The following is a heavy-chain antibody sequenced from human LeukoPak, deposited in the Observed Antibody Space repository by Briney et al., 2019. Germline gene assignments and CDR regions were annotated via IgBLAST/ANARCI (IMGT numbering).Heavy chain of an antibody. J-gene: IGHJ5*01. Sequence: QPGGSLRLSCAASGFTFSSYAMHWVRQAPGKGLEWVSTIGVTADYTSFADSVKGRFTISRDNSKNTVYLQMNGLRAEDTALYFCAKRGGGCSNGVCFNWFDSWGQGTLVTVSS. CDR2: IGVTADYT. D-gene: IGHD2-8*01. CDR1: GFTFSSYA. V-gene: IGHV3-23*01. CDR3: AKRGGGCSNGVCFNWFDS.